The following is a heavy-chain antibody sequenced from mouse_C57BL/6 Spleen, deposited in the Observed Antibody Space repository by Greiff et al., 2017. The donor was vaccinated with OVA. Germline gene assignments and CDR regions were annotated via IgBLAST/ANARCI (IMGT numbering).Heavy chain of an antibody. CDR1: GYTFTSYG. D-gene: IGHD1-1*01. J-gene: IGHJ2*01. CDR3: ARDITTVDFDY. Sequence: VQLVESGAELVRPGASVKLSCKASGYTFTSYGISWVKQRTGQGLEWIGEIYPRSGSTYYNEKFKGKATLTADKSSSTAYMELRSLTSEDSAVYFCARDITTVDFDYWGQGTTLTVSS. V-gene: IGHV1-81*01. CDR2: IYPRSGST.